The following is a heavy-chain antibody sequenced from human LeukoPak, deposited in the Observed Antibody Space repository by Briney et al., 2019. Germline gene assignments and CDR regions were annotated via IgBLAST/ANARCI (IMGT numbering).Heavy chain of an antibody. Sequence: GRSLRLSCAASGFTFSSYAMHWVRQAPGKGLEWVAVISYDGSNKYYADSVKGRFAISRDNSKNTLYLQMNSLRAEDTAVYYCARGDNYYDSSGYNPGGYWGQGTLVTVSS. CDR2: ISYDGSNK. CDR3: ARGDNYYDSSGYNPGGY. D-gene: IGHD3-22*01. CDR1: GFTFSSYA. J-gene: IGHJ4*02. V-gene: IGHV3-30*09.